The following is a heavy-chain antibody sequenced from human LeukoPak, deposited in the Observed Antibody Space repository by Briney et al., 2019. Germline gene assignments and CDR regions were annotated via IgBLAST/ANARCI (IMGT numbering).Heavy chain of an antibody. V-gene: IGHV1-46*01. CDR3: ARDLQPHYYDSSGYGIDY. Sequence: WASVTVSFTASGYTFTSYYMHWVRQAPGQGLEWMGIINPSGGSTSYAQKFQGRVTMTRDTSTSTVYMELSSLRSEDTAVYYCARDLQPHYYDSSGYGIDYWGQGTLVTVSS. CDR2: INPSGGST. CDR1: GYTFTSYY. D-gene: IGHD3-22*01. J-gene: IGHJ4*02.